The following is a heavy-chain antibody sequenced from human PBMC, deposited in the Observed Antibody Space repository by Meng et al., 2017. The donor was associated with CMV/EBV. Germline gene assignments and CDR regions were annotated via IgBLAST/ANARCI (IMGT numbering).Heavy chain of an antibody. V-gene: IGHV3-21*06. J-gene: IGHJ4*02. CDR1: GFTFNSYS. D-gene: IGHD3-9*01. CDR3: VSEPYDTLTGLPGWYFDT. Sequence: GESLKISCAASGFTFNSYSMNWVRQATGKGLEWVSSISSSGSWIYYADSVRGRFSISRDNAKDSLYLQMNSLRAEDTAVYYCVSEPYDTLTGLPGWYFDTWGQGALVTVSS. CDR2: ISSSGSWI.